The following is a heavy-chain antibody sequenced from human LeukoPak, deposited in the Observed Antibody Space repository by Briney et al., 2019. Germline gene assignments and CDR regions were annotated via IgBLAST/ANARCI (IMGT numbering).Heavy chain of an antibody. Sequence: GGSLRLSCAASGFSFSTYWMHWVRQVPGKGLVWVSRISTDGSSTSYADSVKGRFTISRDNGKNTLYLQMNSLRAEDTAVYYCASYLTSIPSGMDVWGQGTTVTVSS. CDR2: ISTDGSST. CDR3: ASYLTSIPSGMDV. V-gene: IGHV3-74*01. J-gene: IGHJ6*02. D-gene: IGHD2/OR15-2a*01. CDR1: GFSFSTYW.